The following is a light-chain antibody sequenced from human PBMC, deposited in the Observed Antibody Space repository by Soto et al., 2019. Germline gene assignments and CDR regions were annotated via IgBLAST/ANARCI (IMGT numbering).Light chain of an antibody. CDR3: QQRSRT. J-gene: IGKJ1*01. V-gene: IGKV3-11*01. CDR2: DGS. Sequence: ESVWTQSGAALSLSPGWRATLSCRASQSVGNYLAWYQQKPGQAPRLLIYDGSNRATGIPARFSGSGSGTDFTLTISSLEPEDFAVYYCQQRSRTFGQGTKVDIK. CDR1: QSVGNY.